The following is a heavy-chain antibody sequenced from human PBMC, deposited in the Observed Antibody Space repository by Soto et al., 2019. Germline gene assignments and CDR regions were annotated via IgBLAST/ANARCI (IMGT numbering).Heavy chain of an antibody. Sequence: SGPTLVNPTDTLTLTCTVSGFSLSNARMGVSWIRQPPGKSLEWLSHIFSNDEKSYSTSLKSRLTIYKDTSKSQVVLTMTNMDPVDTATYYCARIPDKWNDELDYWGQGTRVTVS. D-gene: IGHD1-20*01. V-gene: IGHV2-26*01. CDR3: ARIPDKWNDELDY. CDR1: GFSLSNARMG. J-gene: IGHJ4*02. CDR2: IFSNDEK.